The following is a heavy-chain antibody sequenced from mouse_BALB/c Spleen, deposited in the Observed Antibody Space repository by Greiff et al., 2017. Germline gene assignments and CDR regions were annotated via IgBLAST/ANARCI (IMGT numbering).Heavy chain of an antibody. CDR3: ARTRITEYFDY. CDR2: IYPGGGYT. D-gene: IGHD1-1*01. J-gene: IGHJ2*01. Sequence: QVQLKQSGAELVRPGTSVKISCKASGYTFTNYWLGWVKQRPGHGLEWIGDIYPGGGYTNYNEKFKGKATLTADTSSSTAYMQLSSLTSEDSAVYCCARTRITEYFDYWGQGTTLTVSS. V-gene: IGHV1-63*02. CDR1: GYTFTNYW.